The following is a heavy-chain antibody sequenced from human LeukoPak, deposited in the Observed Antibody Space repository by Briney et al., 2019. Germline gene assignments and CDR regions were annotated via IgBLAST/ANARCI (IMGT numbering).Heavy chain of an antibody. Sequence: GGSLRLSCTVSGLTVSSNSMSWVRRAPGKGLEWVSFIYSDNTHYSDSVKGRFTISRDNSKNTLYLQMNSLRAEDTAVYYCARDHCSSTSCYVGSYYFDYWGQGTLVTVSS. D-gene: IGHD2-2*01. CDR1: GLTVSSNS. CDR2: IYSDNT. CDR3: ARDHCSSTSCYVGSYYFDY. J-gene: IGHJ4*02. V-gene: IGHV3-53*01.